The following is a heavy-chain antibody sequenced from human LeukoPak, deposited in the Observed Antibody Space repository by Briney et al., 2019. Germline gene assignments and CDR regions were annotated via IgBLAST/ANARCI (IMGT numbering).Heavy chain of an antibody. J-gene: IGHJ6*03. V-gene: IGHV1-46*01. CDR1: GYTFTSNY. CDR2: ISPSGGST. D-gene: IGHD1-1*01. Sequence: ASVKVSCKAFGYTFTSNYMHWVRQAPGQGPEWMGVISPSGGSTTYAQKFQGRVTMTTDTSTSTAYMELRSLRSDDTAVYYCARDRTTGTHFSYYYYYYMDVWGKGTTVTVSS. CDR3: ARDRTTGTHFSYYYYYYMDV.